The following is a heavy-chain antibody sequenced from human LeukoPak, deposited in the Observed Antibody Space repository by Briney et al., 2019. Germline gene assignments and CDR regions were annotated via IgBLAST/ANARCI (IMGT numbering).Heavy chain of an antibody. CDR2: IDPSDSYI. CDR1: GYSFTSYW. CDR3: ARRRDGDYDY. V-gene: IGHV5-10-1*01. Sequence: GESLKISCKGFGYSFTSYWITWVRQMPGKGLEYMGRIDPSDSYIQYSPSSQGHVTISVDKSISTAYLQWSSLKASDTAMYYCARRRDGDYDYWGQGTLVTVSS. D-gene: IGHD4-17*01. J-gene: IGHJ4*02.